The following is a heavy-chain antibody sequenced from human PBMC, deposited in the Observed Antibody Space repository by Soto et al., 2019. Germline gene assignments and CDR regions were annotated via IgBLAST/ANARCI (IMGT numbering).Heavy chain of an antibody. V-gene: IGHV3-33*01. CDR2: IWYDGSNK. Sequence: QVQLVESGGGVVQPGRSLRLSCAASGFTFSSYGMHWVRQAPGKGLEWVAVIWYDGSNKYYADSVKGRFTISRDNSKNTLYLKMNSLRAEDTAVYYCARVGSADAFDIWGQGKMVTVSS. CDR1: GFTFSSYG. J-gene: IGHJ3*02. D-gene: IGHD1-26*01. CDR3: ARVGSADAFDI.